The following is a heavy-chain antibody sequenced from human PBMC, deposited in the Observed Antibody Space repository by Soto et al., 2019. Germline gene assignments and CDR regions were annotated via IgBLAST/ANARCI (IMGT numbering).Heavy chain of an antibody. CDR2: IYYIGRT. Sequence: PSETLSLTCTVSGGSIYSDEFYWTWVRQPPGKGLEWIGYIYYIGRTSYNPSLKSRLTISLDTSKNQFSLELTSVSAADTAVYYCATSEGRDGYSFDYWGPGTLVTVSS. CDR1: GGSIYSDEFY. D-gene: IGHD5-12*01. J-gene: IGHJ4*02. CDR3: ATSEGRDGYSFDY. V-gene: IGHV4-30-4*08.